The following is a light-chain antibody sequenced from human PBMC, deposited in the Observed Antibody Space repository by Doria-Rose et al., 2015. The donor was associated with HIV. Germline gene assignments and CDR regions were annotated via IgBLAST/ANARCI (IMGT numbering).Light chain of an antibody. CDR3: SSYTTSTTFV. CDR2: DVN. Sequence: QSVLTQPASVSGSPGQSITISCTGTISDLGGYNYVSWYQQHPGKAPKLMIYDVNKRPSGVSNRFSGSKSGNTASLTISGLQAEDKADYYCSSYTTSTTFVFGTGTKVTVL. J-gene: IGLJ1*01. V-gene: IGLV2-14*01. CDR1: ISDLGGYNY.